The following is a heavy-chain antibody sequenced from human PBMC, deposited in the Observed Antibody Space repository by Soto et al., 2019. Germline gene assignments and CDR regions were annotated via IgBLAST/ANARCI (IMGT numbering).Heavy chain of an antibody. CDR1: GFTFSTYY. D-gene: IGHD3-10*01. V-gene: IGHV3-48*01. J-gene: IGHJ6*03. CDR3: ARDRAYYYMDV. Sequence: EVQLVESGGGLVQPGGSLRLSCTASGFTFSTYYINWVRQAPGKGLEWVSCIDNTGGTIYYADSVTGRFTVSRDNTKNSLYLQMNSLRAEDMAVYYCARDRAYYYMDVWGKGTTVTVSS. CDR2: IDNTGGTI.